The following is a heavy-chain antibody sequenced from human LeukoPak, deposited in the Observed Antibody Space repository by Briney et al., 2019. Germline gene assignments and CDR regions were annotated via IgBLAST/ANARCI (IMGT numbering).Heavy chain of an antibody. Sequence: PSETLSLTCAVYGGSFSGCYWSWIRQPPGKGLEWIGEINHSGSTNYNPSLKSRVTISADTSKNQFSLKLSSVTAADTAVSYCAAFPEAAAPGYDYWGQGTLVTVSS. CDR2: INHSGST. J-gene: IGHJ4*02. V-gene: IGHV4-34*01. CDR3: AAFPEAAAPGYDY. D-gene: IGHD6-13*01. CDR1: GGSFSGCY.